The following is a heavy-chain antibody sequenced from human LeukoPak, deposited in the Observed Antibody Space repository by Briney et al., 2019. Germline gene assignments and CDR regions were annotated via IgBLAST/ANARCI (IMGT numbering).Heavy chain of an antibody. CDR2: IGTSGSTV. J-gene: IGHJ6*03. CDR3: ARDRIPGAFSYGYGFSDMGV. V-gene: IGHV3-11*01. CDR1: GFTFSDYY. Sequence: KPGGSLRLSCEASGFTFSDYYMTWVRQAPGKGLEWVSYIGTSGSTVDYADSVKGRFTNSRDNAQNSMYLQMNSLRAEDTAVYYCARDRIPGAFSYGYGFSDMGVWGKRTTVTVSS. D-gene: IGHD5-18*01.